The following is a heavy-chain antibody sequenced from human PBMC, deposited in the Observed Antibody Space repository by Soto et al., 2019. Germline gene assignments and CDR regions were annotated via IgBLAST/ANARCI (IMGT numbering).Heavy chain of an antibody. CDR1: GYTFTSYD. V-gene: IGHV1-8*01. J-gene: IGHJ4*02. Sequence: AASVKVSCKASGYTFTSYDINWVRQATGQGLEWMGWMNPNSGNTGYAQKFQGRVTMTRNTSISTAYMELSSLRSEDTAVYYFLRCSGYSYGLDSDWGQRSPVPVSA. CDR3: LRCSGYSYGLDSD. D-gene: IGHD5-18*01. CDR2: MNPNSGNT.